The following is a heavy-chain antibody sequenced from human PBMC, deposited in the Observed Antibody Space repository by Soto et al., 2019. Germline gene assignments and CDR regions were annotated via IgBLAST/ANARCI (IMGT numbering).Heavy chain of an antibody. CDR3: ARATDRFDP. Sequence: SETLSLTCTVSGGSISSYYWSRIRQPPGKRLEWIGYIYYSGSTNYNPSLKSRVTISVDTSKNQFSLKLSSVTAADTAVYYCARATDRFDPWGQGTLVTVSS. CDR2: IYYSGST. J-gene: IGHJ5*02. V-gene: IGHV4-59*08. CDR1: GGSISSYY.